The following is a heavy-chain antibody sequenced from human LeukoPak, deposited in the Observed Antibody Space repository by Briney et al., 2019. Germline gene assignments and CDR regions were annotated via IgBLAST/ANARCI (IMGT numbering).Heavy chain of an antibody. CDR1: GYTFTSYD. CDR3: ARGHRGYSGYAPDY. CDR2: MNPNSGNT. V-gene: IGHV1-8*01. D-gene: IGHD5-12*01. Sequence: GASVKVSCKASGYTFTSYDINWVRQATGQGLEWMGWMNPNSGNTGYAQKFQGRVTMTRDTSISTAYMELSRLRSDDTAVYYCARGHRGYSGYAPDYWGQGTLVTVSS. J-gene: IGHJ4*02.